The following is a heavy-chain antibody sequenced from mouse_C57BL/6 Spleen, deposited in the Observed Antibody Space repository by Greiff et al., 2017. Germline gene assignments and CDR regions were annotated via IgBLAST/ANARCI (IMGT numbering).Heavy chain of an antibody. V-gene: IGHV14-2*01. CDR3: ARSYYYGSSYDAMDY. D-gene: IGHD1-1*01. J-gene: IGHJ4*01. Sequence: VQLQQSGAELVKPGASVKLSCTASGFNIKDYYMHWVKQRTEQGLEWIGRIDPEDGDTKYAPKFQGKATITADTSSNTAYLQLSGLTSEDTAVYYGARSYYYGSSYDAMDYWSQGTSVTVSS. CDR1: GFNIKDYY. CDR2: IDPEDGDT.